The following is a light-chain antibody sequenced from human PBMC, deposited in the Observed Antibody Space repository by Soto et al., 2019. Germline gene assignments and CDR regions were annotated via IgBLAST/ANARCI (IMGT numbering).Light chain of an antibody. CDR1: RSLVHSDGQTY. CDR2: EVS. Sequence: DVVMTQTPLSLPVTPGQPASISCKSSRSLVHSDGQTYLYWYLQRPGQPPQLLLYEVSNRFSGVPDRFSGSGSGTDFTLKISRVEAEDVGVYYCVQSLELPYTFGQGTKLEIK. V-gene: IGKV2D-29*01. J-gene: IGKJ2*01. CDR3: VQSLELPYT.